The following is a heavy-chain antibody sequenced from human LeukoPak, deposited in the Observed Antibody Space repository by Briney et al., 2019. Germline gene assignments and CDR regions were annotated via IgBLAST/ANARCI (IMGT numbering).Heavy chain of an antibody. V-gene: IGHV3-74*01. J-gene: IGHJ4*02. D-gene: IGHD4-23*01. Sequence: TGGSLRLSCAASGFTFSSHWMHWVRQAPGKGLVWVSRINSDGSSISYADSVKGRFTISRDNAKNSLYLQMNSLRAEDTALYHCARDNYGGNSALDYWGQGTLVTVSS. CDR3: ARDNYGGNSALDY. CDR1: GFTFSSHW. CDR2: INSDGSSI.